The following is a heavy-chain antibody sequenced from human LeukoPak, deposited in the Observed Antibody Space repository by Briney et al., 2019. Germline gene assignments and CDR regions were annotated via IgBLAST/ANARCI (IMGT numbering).Heavy chain of an antibody. CDR1: GYTFTHQW. V-gene: IGHV5-51*01. Sequence: GESLKISRKASGYTFTHQWIGWVRQKSGSGLEWMGITYPRDSDTRYSPSFQGHVSISADTSINTAYLEWSRLEASDTAIYYCARHSDVIGAIWGQGTLVTVSS. CDR3: ARHSDVIGAI. D-gene: IGHD3-10*01. J-gene: IGHJ4*02. CDR2: TYPRDSDT.